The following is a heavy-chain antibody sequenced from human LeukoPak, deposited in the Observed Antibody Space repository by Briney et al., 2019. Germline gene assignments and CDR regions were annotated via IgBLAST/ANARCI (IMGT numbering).Heavy chain of an antibody. D-gene: IGHD3-22*01. CDR1: GFTVSSNY. J-gene: IGHJ4*02. V-gene: IGHV3-53*01. Sequence: QTGGSLRLSCAASGFTVSSNYMSWVRQAPGKGLEWVSVIYSGGSTYYADSVKGRFTISRDNSKNTLYLQMNSLRAEDTAVYYCARDNYDSSGYYRGLDYWGQGTLVTVSS. CDR2: IYSGGST. CDR3: ARDNYDSSGYYRGLDY.